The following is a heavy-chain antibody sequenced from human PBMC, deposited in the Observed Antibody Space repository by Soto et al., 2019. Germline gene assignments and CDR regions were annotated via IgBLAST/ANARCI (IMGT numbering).Heavy chain of an antibody. J-gene: IGHJ5*02. CDR2: IYYSGST. CDR1: VASISSGGYY. V-gene: IGHV4-31*03. D-gene: IGHD3-22*01. CDR3: ARESKYDTSGYPPWFAP. Sequence: QVQLQESGPGLVKPSQTLSLTCTVSVASISSGGYYWSWIRQHPGAGLEWIGYIYYSGSTSYNPSLKSRVTISVDTSKNQFSLKLSSVTDADTAVYYCARESKYDTSGYPPWFAPWGQGTLVTVSS.